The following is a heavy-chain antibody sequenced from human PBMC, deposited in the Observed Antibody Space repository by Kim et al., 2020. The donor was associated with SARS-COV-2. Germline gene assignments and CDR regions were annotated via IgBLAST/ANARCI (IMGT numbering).Heavy chain of an antibody. CDR1: GFTFSSYS. Sequence: GGSLRLSCAASGFTFSSYSMNWVRQAPGKGLEWVSSISSSSSYIYYADSVKGRFTISRDNAKNSLYLQMNSLRAEDTAVYYCARDLLPTDAFDIWGQGTMVTVSS. V-gene: IGHV3-21*01. CDR3: ARDLLPTDAFDI. CDR2: ISSSSSYI. D-gene: IGHD1-26*01. J-gene: IGHJ3*02.